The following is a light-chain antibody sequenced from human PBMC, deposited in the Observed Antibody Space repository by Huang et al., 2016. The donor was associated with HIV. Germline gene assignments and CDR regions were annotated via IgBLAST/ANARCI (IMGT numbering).Light chain of an antibody. J-gene: IGKJ4*01. Sequence: DIVMTKSPLSLPVTPGEPASISCRSSQSLVPDNGYSYLDWYLQKPGQSPQVLIYMSSVRAPGIPDRFSGCGSGTNFTLEINRVDAEDVGTYYCMQSLQSLTFGGGTMLGIK. CDR2: MSS. CDR1: QSLVPDNGYSY. CDR3: MQSLQSLT. V-gene: IGKV2-28*01.